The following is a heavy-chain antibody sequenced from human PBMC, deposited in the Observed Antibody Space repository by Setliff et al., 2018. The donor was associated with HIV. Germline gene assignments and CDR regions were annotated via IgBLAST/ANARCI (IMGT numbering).Heavy chain of an antibody. CDR1: GASINSHY. CDR2: YYNGGT. J-gene: IGHJ3*02. Sequence: SETLSLTCTVSGASINSHYWNWVRQSPAKGLEWIGYYYNGGTSYNPFLQSRVTISVDTPKNQFSLHLNSVTAADTAVHYCARKEKGGAFDIWGLGTLVTVSS. V-gene: IGHV4-59*11. CDR3: ARKEKGGAFDI.